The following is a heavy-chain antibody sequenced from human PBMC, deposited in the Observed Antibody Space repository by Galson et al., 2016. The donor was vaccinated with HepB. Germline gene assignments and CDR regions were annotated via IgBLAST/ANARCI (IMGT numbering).Heavy chain of an antibody. CDR1: GGTFRNFR. Sequence: SVKVSCKASGGTFRNFRIDWVRQASGQGLEWMGGIIPLSQTPNYAQKFQVRVTITADESTSSSYMEVTSLKSEDTAVYYCARGGPSNQALLFPEPLRTWGQGTLVTVSS. CDR3: ARGGPSNQALLFPEPLRT. CDR2: IIPLSQTP. D-gene: IGHD2-21*02. V-gene: IGHV1-69*13. J-gene: IGHJ4*02.